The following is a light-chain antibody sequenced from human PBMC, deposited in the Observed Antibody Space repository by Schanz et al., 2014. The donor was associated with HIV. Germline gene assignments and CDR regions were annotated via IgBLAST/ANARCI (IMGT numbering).Light chain of an antibody. CDR1: QSISTW. CDR3: QQYNTYSS. CDR2: KAT. Sequence: DIQLTQSPSTLSASVGDRLTITCRASQSISTWLAWYQQKPGKAPKVLIYKATTLESGVPSRFSGSGSGTDFTLTISSLQPEDFATYFCQQYNTYSSFGQGTKLDIK. J-gene: IGKJ2*01. V-gene: IGKV1-5*03.